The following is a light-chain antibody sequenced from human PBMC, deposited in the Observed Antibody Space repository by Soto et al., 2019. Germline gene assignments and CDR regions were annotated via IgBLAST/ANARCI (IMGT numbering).Light chain of an antibody. CDR2: GAS. J-gene: IGKJ1*01. Sequence: EIVMTQSPATLSVSPGERATLSCRASQSVSSNLAWYQQKPGQAPRLLIYGASTRATGIPARFSGSGSGTEFTLTISSLQSEDFAVYYGQHQGAFGQGTKVEI. CDR1: QSVSSN. V-gene: IGKV3-15*01. CDR3: QHQGA.